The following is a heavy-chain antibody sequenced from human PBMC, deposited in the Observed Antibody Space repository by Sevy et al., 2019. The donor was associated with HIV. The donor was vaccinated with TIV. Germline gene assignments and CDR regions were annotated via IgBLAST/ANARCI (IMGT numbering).Heavy chain of an antibody. V-gene: IGHV3-7*01. CDR3: ARVGRSWAYYYYGMDV. Sequence: GGSLRLSCVASGFTFSNSWMNWVRQAPGKGLEWVANINPGGTEEFYVDSVKGRFIISRDNAKNSLFLQMNSLRAEDTAVYYCARVGRSWAYYYYGMDVWGQGTTVTVSS. J-gene: IGHJ6*02. CDR1: GFTFSNSW. CDR2: INPGGTEE. D-gene: IGHD6-13*01.